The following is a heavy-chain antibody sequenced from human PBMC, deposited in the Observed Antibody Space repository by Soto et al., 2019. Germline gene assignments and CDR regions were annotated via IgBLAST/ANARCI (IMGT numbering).Heavy chain of an antibody. CDR2: IIPILGIA. V-gene: IGHV1-69*02. CDR3: ASGRGIVATIDYFDY. J-gene: IGHJ4*02. CDR1: GGTFSSYT. D-gene: IGHD5-12*01. Sequence: GASVKVSCKASGGTFSSYTISWVRQAPGQGLEWMGRIIPILGIANYAQKFQGRVTITADKSTSTAYMELSSLRSEDTAVYYCASGRGIVATIDYFDYWGQGTLVTVSS.